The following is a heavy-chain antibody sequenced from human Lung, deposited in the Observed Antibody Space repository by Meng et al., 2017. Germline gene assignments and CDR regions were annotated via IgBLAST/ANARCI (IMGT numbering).Heavy chain of an antibody. CDR1: GVCFSEYD. J-gene: IGHJ4*02. D-gene: IGHD4-11*01. V-gene: IGHV4-34*01. CDR3: ARGPTTMAHDFDY. CDR2: INHSGST. Sequence: QVQLQQWGAGLLTPSETLALTFVVSGVCFSEYDWSWVRQPPGKGLEWIGEINHSGSTNYSPSLESRATISVDTSQNNLSLKLSSVTAADSAVYYCARGPTTMAHDFDYWGQGTLVTVSS.